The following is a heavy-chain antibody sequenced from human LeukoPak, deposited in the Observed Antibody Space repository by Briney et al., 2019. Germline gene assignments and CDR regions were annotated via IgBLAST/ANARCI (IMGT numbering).Heavy chain of an antibody. Sequence: YIYYSGSTYYNPSLKSRVTISVDTSKNQFSLKLSSVTAADTAVYYCARDPYYYDSRGAFDIWGQGTMVTVSS. CDR2: IYYSGST. CDR3: ARDPYYYDSRGAFDI. J-gene: IGHJ3*02. D-gene: IGHD3-22*01. V-gene: IGHV4-31*02.